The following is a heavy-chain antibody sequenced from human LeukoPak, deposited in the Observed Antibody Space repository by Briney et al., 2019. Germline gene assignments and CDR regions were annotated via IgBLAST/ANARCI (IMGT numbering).Heavy chain of an antibody. CDR2: INENGRST. V-gene: IGHV3-74*03. CDR3: ARDESLWELLH. J-gene: IGHJ4*02. CDR1: GFTFSNYW. Sequence: GGSLRLSCAASGFTFSNYWMHWVRQAPGKGLVWVSRINENGRSTMYADSVKGRFTISRDNAKNSLYLQMNSLRAEDTAVYYCARDESLWELLHWGQGTLVTVSS. D-gene: IGHD1-26*01.